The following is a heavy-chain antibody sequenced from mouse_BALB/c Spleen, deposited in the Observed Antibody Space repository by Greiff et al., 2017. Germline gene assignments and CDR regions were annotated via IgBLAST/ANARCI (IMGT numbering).Heavy chain of an antibody. CDR3: ARNWDKGYFDY. Sequence: QVQLKQSGAELMKPGASVKISCKATGYTFSSYWIEWVKQRPGHGLEWIGEILPGSGSTNYNEKFKGKATFTADTSSNTAYMQLSSLTSEDSAVYYCARNWDKGYFDYWGQGTTLTVSS. V-gene: IGHV1-9*01. CDR2: ILPGSGST. D-gene: IGHD4-1*01. CDR1: GYTFSSYW. J-gene: IGHJ2*01.